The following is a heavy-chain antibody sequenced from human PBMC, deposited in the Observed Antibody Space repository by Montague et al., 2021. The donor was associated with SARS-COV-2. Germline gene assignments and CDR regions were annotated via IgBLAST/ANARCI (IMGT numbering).Heavy chain of an antibody. CDR3: ARRGLGYYDSSGGLIPQNAFDI. CDR1: GGSISSYY. D-gene: IGHD3-22*01. J-gene: IGHJ3*02. CDR2: IYYSGST. Sequence: SETLSLTCTVSGGSISSYYWSWIRQPPGKGLEWIGYIYYSGSTNCNPSLKSRVTISVDTSKNQFSLKLSSVTAADTAVYYCARRGLGYYDSSGGLIPQNAFDIWGQGTMDTVSS. V-gene: IGHV4-59*08.